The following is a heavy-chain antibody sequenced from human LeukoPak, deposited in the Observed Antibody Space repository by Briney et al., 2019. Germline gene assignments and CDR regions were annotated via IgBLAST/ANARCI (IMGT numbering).Heavy chain of an antibody. CDR1: GFSFSSYG. CDR2: ISYDGNKK. CDR3: AKDTYYDSSGYYPPDFDY. Sequence: GGSLRLSCVASGFSFSSYGMHWVRQAPGKGLEWVAFISYDGNKKYYADSVKGRFTISRDNSKNTLYLQMNSLRAEDTAVYYCAKDTYYDSSGYYPPDFDYWGQGTLVTVSS. V-gene: IGHV3-30*18. J-gene: IGHJ4*02. D-gene: IGHD3-22*01.